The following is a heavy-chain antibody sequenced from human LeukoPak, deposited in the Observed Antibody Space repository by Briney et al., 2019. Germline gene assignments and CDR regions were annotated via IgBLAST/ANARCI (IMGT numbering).Heavy chain of an antibody. J-gene: IGHJ4*02. Sequence: ASVKVSCKASGGTFSSYAISWVRQAPGQGLEWMGGIIPIFGTANYAQKFQGRVTITADESTSTAYMELSSLRSEDMAVYYCARGTHYYDSSRPFDYWGQGTLVTVSS. CDR1: GGTFSSYA. V-gene: IGHV1-69*13. CDR3: ARGTHYYDSSRPFDY. CDR2: IIPIFGTA. D-gene: IGHD3-22*01.